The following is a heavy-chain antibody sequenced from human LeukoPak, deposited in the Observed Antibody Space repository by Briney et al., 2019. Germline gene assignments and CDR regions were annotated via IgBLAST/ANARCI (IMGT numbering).Heavy chain of an antibody. CDR3: AKDRETYEYTFDY. Sequence: PGGSLRLSCAASGFSFSTYGIHWVRQAPGKGLEWVAVMWYDGSKDYYADSVKGRFTISRDTSKNTLYLQMNNLRAEDTAVYYCAKDRETYEYTFDYWGQGTLVTVFS. CDR1: GFSFSTYG. J-gene: IGHJ4*02. V-gene: IGHV3-33*06. D-gene: IGHD6-6*01. CDR2: MWYDGSKD.